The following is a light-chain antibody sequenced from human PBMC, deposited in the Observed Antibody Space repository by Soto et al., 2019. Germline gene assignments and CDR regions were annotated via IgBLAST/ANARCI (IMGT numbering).Light chain of an antibody. CDR2: DAS. CDR3: QQRIDWPLT. CDR1: RSVNNY. J-gene: IGKJ4*01. Sequence: EIVLTQSPSPLSLSPGERATLSCRASRSVNNYLAWYQQTPGQAPRLLIYDASTRATGIPSRFSGSGSGTDLTLTMSSLEREDFAVYQCQQRIDWPLTFGGGTKVDI. V-gene: IGKV3-11*01.